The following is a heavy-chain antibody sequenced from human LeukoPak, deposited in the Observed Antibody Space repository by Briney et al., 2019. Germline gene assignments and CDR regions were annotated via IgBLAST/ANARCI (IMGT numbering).Heavy chain of an antibody. CDR3: VREGQELMVRGALDDY. CDR2: IWYDGSNK. V-gene: IGHV3-33*01. Sequence: PGGSLRLSCAASGFTFSTYGMHWVRQAPGKGLEWVAVIWYDGSNKYYADSVKGRFTISRDNSKNTLYLQMNSLRAEDTAMYYCVREGQELMVRGALDDYWGQGTLVTVSS. CDR1: GFTFSTYG. D-gene: IGHD3-10*01. J-gene: IGHJ4*02.